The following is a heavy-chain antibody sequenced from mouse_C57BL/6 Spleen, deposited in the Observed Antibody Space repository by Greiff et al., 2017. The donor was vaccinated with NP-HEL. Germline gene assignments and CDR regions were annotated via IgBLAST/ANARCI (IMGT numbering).Heavy chain of an antibody. CDR2: IDPETGGT. Sequence: QVQLQQSGAELVRPGASVTLSCKASGYTFTDYEMHWVKQTPVHGLEWIGAIDPETGGTAYNQKFKGKAILTADKSSSTAYMELRSLTSEDSAVYYCTRDLRYGNYDYAMGYRGQGTPVTVSS. V-gene: IGHV1-15*01. J-gene: IGHJ4*01. CDR3: TRDLRYGNYDYAMGY. D-gene: IGHD2-1*01. CDR1: GYTFTDYE.